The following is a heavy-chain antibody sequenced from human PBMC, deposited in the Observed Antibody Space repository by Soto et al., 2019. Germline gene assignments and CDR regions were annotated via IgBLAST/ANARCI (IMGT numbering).Heavy chain of an antibody. D-gene: IGHD6-19*01. CDR2: TYYRSKWYN. Sequence: SQTLSLTCAISGDSVSSNSAAWNWIRQSPSRGLEWLGRTYYRSKWYNDYAVSVKSRITINPDTSKNQFSLQLNSVTPEDTAVYYCASLRGRWLVTGGFYYYYGMDVWGQGTTVTVSS. CDR1: GDSVSSNSAA. V-gene: IGHV6-1*01. CDR3: ASLRGRWLVTGGFYYYYGMDV. J-gene: IGHJ6*02.